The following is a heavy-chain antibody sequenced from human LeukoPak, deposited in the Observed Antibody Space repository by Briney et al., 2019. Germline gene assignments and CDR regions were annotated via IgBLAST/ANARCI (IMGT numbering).Heavy chain of an antibody. CDR3: AHADYDILTGTHFDY. CDR1: GFSLSTSGVG. CDR2: IYWNDDK. Sequence: SGPTLVKPTQTLTLTCTFSGFSLSTSGVGVGWIRQPPGKALEWLALIYWNDDKRYSPSLKSRLTITKDISKNQVVLTMTNMDPVDTATYYCAHADYDILTGTHFDYWGQGTLVTVSS. D-gene: IGHD3-9*01. J-gene: IGHJ4*02. V-gene: IGHV2-5*01.